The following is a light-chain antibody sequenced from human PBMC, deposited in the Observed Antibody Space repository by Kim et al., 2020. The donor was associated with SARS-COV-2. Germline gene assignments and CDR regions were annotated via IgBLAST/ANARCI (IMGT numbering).Light chain of an antibody. J-gene: IGLJ2*01. CDR1: SGHSSYA. Sequence: QPVLTQSPSASASLGASVKLTCTLSSGHSSYAIAWHQQQPEKGPRYLMKLNSDGSHSKGDGIPDRFSGSSSGAGRYLTNSSLQSEDEADYYCQTWGTGPVFGGGTQLTVL. CDR2: LNSDGSH. V-gene: IGLV4-69*01. CDR3: QTWGTGPV.